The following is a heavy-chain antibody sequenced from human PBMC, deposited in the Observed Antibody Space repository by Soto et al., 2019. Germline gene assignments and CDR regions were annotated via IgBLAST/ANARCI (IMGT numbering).Heavy chain of an antibody. CDR2: ISSSSSYT. J-gene: IGHJ4*02. V-gene: IGHV3-11*06. CDR3: ARAVDYVWGSYPDY. D-gene: IGHD3-16*02. Sequence: GGSLRLSCAASGFTFSDYYMSWIRQAPGKGLEWVSYISSSSSYTNYADSVKGRFTISRDNAKNSLYLQMNSLRAEDTAVYYCARAVDYVWGSYPDYWGQGTLVT. CDR1: GFTFSDYY.